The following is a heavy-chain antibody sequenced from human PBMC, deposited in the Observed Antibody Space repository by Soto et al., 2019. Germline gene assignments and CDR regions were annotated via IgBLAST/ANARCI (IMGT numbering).Heavy chain of an antibody. CDR3: ARDPGRTSKIDH. V-gene: IGHV3-11*01. Sequence: GGSLRLSCTASGFSFSDHYMSWIRQTPGKGLEWVSYIDYSGSPLYYADSVRGRFTISRDNAKNSLYLQMSDLRVEDTALYYCARDPGRTSKIDHWGQGTQVTVSS. CDR2: IDYSGSPL. D-gene: IGHD1-1*01. J-gene: IGHJ4*02. CDR1: GFSFSDHY.